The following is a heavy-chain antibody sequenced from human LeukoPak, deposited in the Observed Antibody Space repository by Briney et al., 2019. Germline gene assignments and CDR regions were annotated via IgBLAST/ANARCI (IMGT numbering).Heavy chain of an antibody. D-gene: IGHD3-10*01. V-gene: IGHV3-9*01. CDR2: ISWNSGNI. CDR1: GFTFDDYA. J-gene: IGHJ4*02. Sequence: GGSLRLSCAASGFTFDDYAMHWVRQAPGKGLEWVSGISWNSGNIGYADSVKGRFTISRDNAKNSLYLQMNSLRAEDTALYYYAKAPRSVLLWFGDLDYWGQGTLVTVSS. CDR3: AKAPRSVLLWFGDLDY.